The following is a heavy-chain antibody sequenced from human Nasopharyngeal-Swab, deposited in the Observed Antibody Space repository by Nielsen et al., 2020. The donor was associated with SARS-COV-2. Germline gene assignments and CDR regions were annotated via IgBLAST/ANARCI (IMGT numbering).Heavy chain of an antibody. CDR2: IGSSSSYI. J-gene: IGHJ4*02. V-gene: IGHV3-21*01. CDR3: ARDRWFGEFLSFDY. D-gene: IGHD3-10*01. Sequence: RQPPGKGLEWVSSIGSSSSYIYYADSVKGRFTISRDNAKNSLYLQMNSLRAEDTAVYYCARDRWFGEFLSFDYWGQGTLVTVSS.